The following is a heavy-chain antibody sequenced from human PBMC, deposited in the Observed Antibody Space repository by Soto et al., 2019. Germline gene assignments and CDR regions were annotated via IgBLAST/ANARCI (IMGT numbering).Heavy chain of an antibody. V-gene: IGHV3-74*01. D-gene: IGHD5-18*01. CDR3: ARDGQGGYSYGIDY. J-gene: IGHJ4*02. CDR1: GFTFSSHW. Sequence: EVQLVESGGGLVQPGGSLRLSCAASGFTFSSHWRHWVRHPPGKGLVWVSRIKTDGSTTTYADSVKGRFTISRDNAKNTLYLQMSSLRAEDTAVYYCARDGQGGYSYGIDYWGQGILVIVSS. CDR2: IKTDGSTT.